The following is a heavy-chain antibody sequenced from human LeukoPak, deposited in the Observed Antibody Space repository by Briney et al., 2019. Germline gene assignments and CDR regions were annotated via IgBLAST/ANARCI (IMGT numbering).Heavy chain of an antibody. CDR3: ARTTVTNMFDF. D-gene: IGHD4-17*01. CDR1: GPSISSGTHS. Sequence: PSQTLSLTCTVSGPSISSGTHSWSWIRQPPGKGLEWIGYFYHSGSIYYNPSLKSRVTISVDRSKDQFSLNLTSVTAADTAIYYCARTTVTNMFDFWGQGTPVTVSS. J-gene: IGHJ4*02. CDR2: FYHSGSI. V-gene: IGHV4-30-2*01.